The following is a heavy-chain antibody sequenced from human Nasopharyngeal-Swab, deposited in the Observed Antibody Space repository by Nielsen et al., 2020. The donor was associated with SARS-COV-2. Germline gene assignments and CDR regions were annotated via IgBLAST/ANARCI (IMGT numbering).Heavy chain of an antibody. D-gene: IGHD6-19*01. J-gene: IGHJ4*02. V-gene: IGHV3-21*01. CDR1: GFTFSSYS. Sequence: GESLKISCAASGFTFSSYSMNWVRQAPGKGLEWVSSISSSGSYIYYADSVKGRFTISRDNSKNTLYLQMNSLRAEDTAVYYCAKESGYSSGWIAYFDYWGQGTLVTVSS. CDR3: AKESGYSSGWIAYFDY. CDR2: ISSSGSYI.